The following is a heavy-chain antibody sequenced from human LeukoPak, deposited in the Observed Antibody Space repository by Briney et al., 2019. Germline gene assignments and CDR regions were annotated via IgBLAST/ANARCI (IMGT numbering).Heavy chain of an antibody. CDR3: ARDRSGWYEPGFDY. V-gene: IGHV4-61*08. J-gene: IGHJ4*02. CDR1: GGSVTSGGYY. Sequence: SETLSLTCTVSGGSVTSGGYYWSWIRQPPGKGLEWIGCSYSSGSTKYNPSLKSRVTISGDTSKNQFSLELSSVTAADTAVYYCARDRSGWYEPGFDYWGQGTLVTVSS. D-gene: IGHD6-19*01. CDR2: SYSSGST.